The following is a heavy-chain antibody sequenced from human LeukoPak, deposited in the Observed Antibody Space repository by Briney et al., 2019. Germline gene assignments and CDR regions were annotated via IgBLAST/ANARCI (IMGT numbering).Heavy chain of an antibody. CDR2: SYYSGST. D-gene: IGHD3-3*01. CDR3: ARHYDFWSGYLDY. V-gene: IGHV4-39*01. CDR1: GGSLSSSDYY. J-gene: IGHJ4*02. Sequence: SETLSLTCTVSGGSLSSSDYYWGWIRQPPGKGLVWIGSSYYSGSTYYNPSLESRVTISVDTSNNQFSLKLYSVTAADTAVYYCARHYDFWSGYLDYWGQGTLVTVSS.